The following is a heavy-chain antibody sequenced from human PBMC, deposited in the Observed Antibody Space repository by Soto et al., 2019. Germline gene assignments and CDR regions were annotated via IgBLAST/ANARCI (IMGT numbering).Heavy chain of an antibody. J-gene: IGHJ4*01. V-gene: IGHV3-11*06. D-gene: IGHD3-22*01. CDR3: VTYYYDRSGYYD. Sequence: PGGSLRLSCAASGFTFSDYYMSWIRQAPGKGLEWISYISSSSDYTNYADSVKGRFTISRDNAKKSLYLQMNSLRAEDTAVYYCVTYYYDRSGYYDWGHGTLVTVSS. CDR1: GFTFSDYY. CDR2: ISSSSDYT.